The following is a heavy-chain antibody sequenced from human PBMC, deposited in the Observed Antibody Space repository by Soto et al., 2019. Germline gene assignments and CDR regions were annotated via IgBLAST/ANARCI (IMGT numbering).Heavy chain of an antibody. CDR3: ARAGPLGSGGSRGGYYYYGMDV. D-gene: IGHD2-15*01. CDR2: IYYSGST. Sequence: PSETLSLTCTVSGGSISSGGYYWSWIRQHPGKGLEWIGYIYYSGSTYYNPSLKSRVTISVDTSKNQFSLKLSSVTAADTAVYYCARAGPLGSGGSRGGYYYYGMDVWGQGTTVTVSS. J-gene: IGHJ6*02. V-gene: IGHV4-31*03. CDR1: GGSISSGGYY.